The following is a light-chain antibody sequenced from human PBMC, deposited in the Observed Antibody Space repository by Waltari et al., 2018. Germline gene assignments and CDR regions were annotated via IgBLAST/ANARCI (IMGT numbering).Light chain of an antibody. CDR1: SRDVGGYNY. CDR3: SSYSSSSALL. Sequence: GSPGQSITISCTGTSRDVGGYNYVSWHQQHPGKAPTLMIYDVTKRPSGVSNRFSGSKSGNTASLTISGLQAEDEADYYCSSYSSSSALLFGGGTKLTVL. J-gene: IGLJ2*01. CDR2: DVT. V-gene: IGLV2-14*03.